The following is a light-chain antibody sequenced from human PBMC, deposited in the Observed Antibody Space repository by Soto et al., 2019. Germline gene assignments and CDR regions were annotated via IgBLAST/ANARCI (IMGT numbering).Light chain of an antibody. V-gene: IGKV1-9*01. J-gene: IGKJ1*01. CDR1: QGISSY. CDR3: QQYNSFIWT. Sequence: DIQFTNSPYTLPACVGTRITITCRASQGISSYLAWYQQKPGKAPKLLIYAASTLQSGVPSRFSGSGSGTEFTLTISSLQPDDFATYYCQQYNSFIWTFGQGTKV. CDR2: AAS.